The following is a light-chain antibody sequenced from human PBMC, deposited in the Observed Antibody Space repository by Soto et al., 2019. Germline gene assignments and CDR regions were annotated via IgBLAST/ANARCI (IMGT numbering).Light chain of an antibody. CDR3: QHYNGYPIT. J-gene: IGKJ3*01. V-gene: IGKV1-5*03. CDR2: KAS. Sequence: DIQMTQSPSTLSASVGDRVTISCRASQSIGKWLAWYQQKPGKAPNLLIYKASSLESGVPSRFSGSGAGTEFTLTISSLQPDDSSTYYCQHYNGYPITFGPGTKVDIK. CDR1: QSIGKW.